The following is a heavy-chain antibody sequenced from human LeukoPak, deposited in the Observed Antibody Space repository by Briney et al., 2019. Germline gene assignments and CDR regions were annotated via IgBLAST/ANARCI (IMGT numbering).Heavy chain of an antibody. V-gene: IGHV1-18*01. CDR3: ARDPFRACSGGSCYSYFDY. J-gene: IGHJ4*02. Sequence: ASVKVSCKASGGTFSSYAISWVRQAPGQGLEWIGWISTYNANTNFAQKLQGRVTMTTDTSTSTAYMELRSLRSDDTAVYYCARDPFRACSGGSCYSYFDYWGQGTLVTVSS. CDR2: ISTYNANT. D-gene: IGHD2-15*01. CDR1: GGTFSSYA.